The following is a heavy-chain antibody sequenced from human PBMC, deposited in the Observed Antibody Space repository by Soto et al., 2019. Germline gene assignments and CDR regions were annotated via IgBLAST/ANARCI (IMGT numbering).Heavy chain of an antibody. V-gene: IGHV3-72*01. J-gene: IGHJ5*02. CDR2: ARHKANSYTT. Sequence: PGGSLGVSCEATGFTFSDHYMDWVGQAPGKGLECVGRARHKANSYTTEYAASVKGRFTISRDDSKNSLYLQTNSLKTEDTAVYYCARSRYCTSWNWFDPWGQGTMVTVSS. CDR3: ARSRYCTSWNWFDP. D-gene: IGHD6-13*01. CDR1: GFTFSDHY.